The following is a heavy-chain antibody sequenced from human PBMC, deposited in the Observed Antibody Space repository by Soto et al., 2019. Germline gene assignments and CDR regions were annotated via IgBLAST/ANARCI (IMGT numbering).Heavy chain of an antibody. CDR1: GYTFTSYD. D-gene: IGHD6-6*01. J-gene: IGHJ3*02. CDR2: MNPNSGNT. V-gene: IGHV1-8*01. Sequence: ASVKVSCKASGYTFTSYDINWVRQATGQGLEWMGWMNPNSGNTGYAQKFQGRVTMTRNTSISTAYMELSSLRSEDTAVYYCVRSIAATDAFDIWGQGTMVTVSS. CDR3: VRSIAATDAFDI.